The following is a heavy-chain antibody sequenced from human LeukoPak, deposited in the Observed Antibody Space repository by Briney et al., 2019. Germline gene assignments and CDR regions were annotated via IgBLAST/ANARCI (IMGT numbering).Heavy chain of an antibody. V-gene: IGHV3-23*01. CDR1: GFIFNNYG. Sequence: PGGSLRLSCAASGFIFNNYGLVWVRQAPGKGLEWVSAISNDGGGTTYADFVKGRFSVSRDNSKNTLYLQMNSLGAEDTAVYYCAKQGRGYYYDSSGYYHYFDYWGQGTLVTVSS. J-gene: IGHJ4*02. D-gene: IGHD3-22*01. CDR2: ISNDGGGT. CDR3: AKQGRGYYYDSSGYYHYFDY.